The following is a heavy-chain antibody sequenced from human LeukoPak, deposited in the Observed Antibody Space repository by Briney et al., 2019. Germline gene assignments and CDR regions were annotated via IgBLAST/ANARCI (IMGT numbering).Heavy chain of an antibody. V-gene: IGHV4-34*01. D-gene: IGHD3-10*01. J-gene: IGHJ3*02. CDR3: ALNLLWDAFDI. CDR1: GGSFSGYY. Sequence: SETLSLTCAVYGGSFSGYYWSWIRQPPGKGLEWIGEINHSGSTNCNPSLKSRVTISVDTSKNQFSLKLSSVTAADTAVYYCALNLLWDAFDIWGQGTMVTVSS. CDR2: INHSGST.